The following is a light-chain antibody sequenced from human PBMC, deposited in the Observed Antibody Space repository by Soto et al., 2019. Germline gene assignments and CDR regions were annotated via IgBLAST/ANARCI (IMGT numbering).Light chain of an antibody. CDR3: AAWDDSLNGRHV. CDR2: SDN. Sequence: QSVLTQPPSASGTPGQRVTISCSGSSSNIGSNTVNWFQQLPGTAPKLLIYSDNQRPSGVPGRFSGSKSGTSASLAISGLQSEDEADYYCAAWDDSLNGRHVFGTGTKVTVL. V-gene: IGLV1-44*01. CDR1: SSNIGSNT. J-gene: IGLJ1*01.